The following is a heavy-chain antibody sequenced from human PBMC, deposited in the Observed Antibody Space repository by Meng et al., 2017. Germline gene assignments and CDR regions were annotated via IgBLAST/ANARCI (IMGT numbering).Heavy chain of an antibody. CDR3: AKTGLNYGSGSPWDDY. V-gene: IGHV3-9*01. Sequence: SLKISCAASGFTFDDYAMHWVRQAPGKGLEWVSGISWNSGSIGYADSVKGRFTISRDNAKNSLYLQMNSLRAEDTAVYYCAKTGLNYGSGSPWDDYWGQGTLVTVSS. CDR2: ISWNSGSI. J-gene: IGHJ4*02. D-gene: IGHD3-10*01. CDR1: GFTFDDYA.